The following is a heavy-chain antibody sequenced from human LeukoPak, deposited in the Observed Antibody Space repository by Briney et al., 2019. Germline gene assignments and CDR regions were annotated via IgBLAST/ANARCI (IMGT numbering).Heavy chain of an antibody. CDR1: GFTFSTYS. CDR2: ISGNGGDT. D-gene: IGHD1-1*01. CDR3: AKATGTLGN. V-gene: IGHV3-23*01. Sequence: HPGGSLRLSCAASGFTFSTYSMSWVRQAPGKGLEWVSVISGNGGDTFYADSVKGRFTISRDNSKHTLFLQMNSLRDEDTAIYYCAKATGTLGNWGQGTLVIVSS. J-gene: IGHJ4*02.